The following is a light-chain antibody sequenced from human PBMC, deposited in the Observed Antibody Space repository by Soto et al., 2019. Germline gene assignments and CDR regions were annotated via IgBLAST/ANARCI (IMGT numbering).Light chain of an antibody. J-gene: IGKJ2*02. CDR2: AAS. CDR1: QSISSY. CDR3: QQSYSTPCT. Sequence: DIPMTQSPSSLSASVGDRVTITCRASQSISSYLNWYQQKPGKAPKLLIYAASSLHSGVPSRFSGSGSGTDFTLTISSLQPEDFATYYCQQSYSTPCTFGQGTKLEIK. V-gene: IGKV1-39*01.